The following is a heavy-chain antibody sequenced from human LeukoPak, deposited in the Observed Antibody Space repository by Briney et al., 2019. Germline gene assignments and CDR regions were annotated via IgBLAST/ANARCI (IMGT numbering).Heavy chain of an antibody. V-gene: IGHV3-53*01. CDR3: ARVSFYSDGNLSSCYFDL. CDR1: GFTFSSYS. Sequence: PGGSLRLSCAASGFTFSSYSMNWVRQASGKGLEWVSLMYSGGLTYYADSVKGRFTISRDNSKNTLFLHMNSLRAEDTAVYFCARVSFYSDGNLSSCYFDLWGRGTLVTVSS. CDR2: MYSGGLT. J-gene: IGHJ2*01. D-gene: IGHD3-22*01.